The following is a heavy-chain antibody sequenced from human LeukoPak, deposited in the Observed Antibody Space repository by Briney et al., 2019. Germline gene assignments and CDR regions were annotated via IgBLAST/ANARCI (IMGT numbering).Heavy chain of an antibody. CDR3: ARTIAVSGTFLLDY. CDR1: GGSISSSSYY. J-gene: IGHJ4*02. CDR2: IYYSGST. D-gene: IGHD6-19*01. V-gene: IGHV4-39*07. Sequence: SETLSLTCTVAGGSISSSSYYWGWIRQPPGKGLEWIGSIYYSGSTYYNPSLKSRVTISVDTSKNQFSLKLSSVTAADTAAYYCARTIAVSGTFLLDYWGQGTLVTVSA.